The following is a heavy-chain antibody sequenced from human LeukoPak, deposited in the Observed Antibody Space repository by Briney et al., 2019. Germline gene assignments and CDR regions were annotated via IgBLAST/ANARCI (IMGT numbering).Heavy chain of an antibody. CDR1: GGSISSCY. J-gene: IGHJ3*02. Sequence: PSETLSLTCTVSGGSISSCYWSWIRQPPGKGLEWIGYIYYSGSTNYNPSLKSRVTISVDTSKNQFSLKLSSVTAADTAVYYCARLRITIFGVVNAFDIWGQGTMVTVSS. V-gene: IGHV4-59*01. D-gene: IGHD3-3*01. CDR3: ARLRITIFGVVNAFDI. CDR2: IYYSGST.